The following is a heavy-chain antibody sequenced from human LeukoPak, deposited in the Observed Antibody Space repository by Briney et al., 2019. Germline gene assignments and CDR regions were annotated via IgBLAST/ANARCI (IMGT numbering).Heavy chain of an antibody. CDR3: ARDRCSGGSCSFDY. D-gene: IGHD2-15*01. V-gene: IGHV4-59*12. J-gene: IGHJ4*02. CDR1: GDSISSYY. Sequence: SETLSLTCTVSGDSISSYYWSWIRQPPGKGLEWIGYIYHSGSTYYNPSLKSRVTISVDRSKNQFSLKLSSVTAADTAVYYCARDRCSGGSCSFDYWGQGTLVTVSS. CDR2: IYHSGST.